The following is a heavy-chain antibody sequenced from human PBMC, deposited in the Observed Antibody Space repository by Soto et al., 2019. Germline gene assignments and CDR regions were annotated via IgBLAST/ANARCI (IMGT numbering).Heavy chain of an antibody. D-gene: IGHD3-16*02. CDR2: INPTGST. Sequence: QVRLQQWGAGLLKPSETLSLICAVYGGSFIGYYWSWIRQPPGQGLEWIGEINPTGSTNYNPALKSRVTRLIDTSQTEFSLKLSSVTAAGTAMYYCARANGLRLGELSWGGPNWFDPWGQGTLVTVSS. CDR3: ARANGLRLGELSWGGPNWFDP. V-gene: IGHV4-34*01. CDR1: GGSFIGYY. J-gene: IGHJ5*02.